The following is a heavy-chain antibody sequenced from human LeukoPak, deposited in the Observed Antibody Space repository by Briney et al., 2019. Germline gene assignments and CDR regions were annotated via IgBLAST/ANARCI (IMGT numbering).Heavy chain of an antibody. V-gene: IGHV4-34*01. Sequence: PSETLSLTCAVYGGSFSGYYWSWIRQPPGKGLEWIGEINHSGSTNYNPSLKSRVTISVDTSKNQFSLKLSSVTAADTAVYYCALLWFGEVHYYYMDVWGKGTTVTVSS. CDR3: ALLWFGEVHYYYMDV. CDR1: GGSFSGYY. D-gene: IGHD3-10*01. CDR2: INHSGST. J-gene: IGHJ6*03.